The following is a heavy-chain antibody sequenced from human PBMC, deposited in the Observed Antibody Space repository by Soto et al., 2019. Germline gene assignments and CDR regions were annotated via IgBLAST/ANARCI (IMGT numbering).Heavy chain of an antibody. V-gene: IGHV3-33*06. CDR2: IWYHGSDE. D-gene: IGHD5-18*01. Sequence: PGGSLRLSCAASAFTFSIYGMHWVRQAPGKGLEWVAVIWYHGSDEYYADSVMGRFTISRDNSKNTLYLQMNSLRAEDTAVYYCAKDRQLGSSLYYFDYWGQGTLVTVSS. J-gene: IGHJ4*02. CDR3: AKDRQLGSSLYYFDY. CDR1: AFTFSIYG.